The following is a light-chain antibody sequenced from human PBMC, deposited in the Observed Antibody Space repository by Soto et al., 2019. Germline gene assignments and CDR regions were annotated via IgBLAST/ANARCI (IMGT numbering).Light chain of an antibody. CDR2: DAS. V-gene: IGKV3-15*01. CDR1: QSVSSN. J-gene: IGKJ1*01. Sequence: IVMTHSPATLSVPPGERATLSCRASQSVSSNLAWYQQKPGQAPRLLIYDASTRATGVPARFSGSGSGTEFTLTLSSLQSEDFAVYSCQQYHNWPLFGQGTKVDIK. CDR3: QQYHNWPL.